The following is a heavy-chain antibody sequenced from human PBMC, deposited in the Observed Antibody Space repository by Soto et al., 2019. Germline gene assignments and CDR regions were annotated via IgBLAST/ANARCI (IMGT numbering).Heavy chain of an antibody. CDR3: ARDSITSGYYRLDY. Sequence: PSETLSLTCTVSGGSISSGYYYGSWIRQPPGKGLEWIGYIYYSGSTYYNPSLKSRVTISLDTSKNQFSLKLSSVTAADTAVYYRARDSITSGYYRLDYWGQGTLVTVS. D-gene: IGHD3-22*01. V-gene: IGHV4-30-4*01. CDR1: GGSISSGYYY. CDR2: IYYSGST. J-gene: IGHJ4*02.